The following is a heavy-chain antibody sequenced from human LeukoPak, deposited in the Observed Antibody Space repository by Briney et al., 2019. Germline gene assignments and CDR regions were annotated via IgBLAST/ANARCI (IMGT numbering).Heavy chain of an antibody. V-gene: IGHV3-21*01. CDR3: ARDWVVMTTVPSNYFDY. D-gene: IGHD4-11*01. CDR2: ISSSSYI. Sequence: GSLRLSCAASGFTFSSYSMNWVRQAPGKGLEWVSSISSSSYIYYADSVKGRFTISRDNAKNSLYLQMNSLRAEDTAVYYCARDWVVMTTVPSNYFDYWGQGTLVTVSS. CDR1: GFTFSSYS. J-gene: IGHJ4*02.